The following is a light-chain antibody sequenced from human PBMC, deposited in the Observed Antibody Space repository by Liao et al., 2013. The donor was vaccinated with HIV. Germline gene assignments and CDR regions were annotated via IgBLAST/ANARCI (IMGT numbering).Light chain of an antibody. CDR1: DIGTRT. CDR2: YDT. J-gene: IGLJ2*01. V-gene: IGLV3-21*04. CDR3: QVWDNSVGRVV. Sequence: SYELAQPPSVSVAPGKTARITCGGDDIGTRTVHWYRQKPGQAPVLVIEYDTVRPSGIPDRFSASDSGATATLTIRRVEVGDEADYYCQVWDNSVGRVVFGGGTKLT.